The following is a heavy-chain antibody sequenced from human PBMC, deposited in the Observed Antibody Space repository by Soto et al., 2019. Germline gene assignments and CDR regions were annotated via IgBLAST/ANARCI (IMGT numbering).Heavy chain of an antibody. CDR1: GGSISSYY. V-gene: IGHV4-59*01. CDR2: IYNSGSA. J-gene: IGHJ6*04. Sequence: SETLSLTCTVSGGSISSYYWSWIRQPPGKGLEWIGYIYNSGSANYNPSLKSRATISVDTSRNQFSLKLISVTAADTAVYYCARSYDFWSGYQDVWGKGTTVTVSS. CDR3: ARSYDFWSGYQDV. D-gene: IGHD3-3*01.